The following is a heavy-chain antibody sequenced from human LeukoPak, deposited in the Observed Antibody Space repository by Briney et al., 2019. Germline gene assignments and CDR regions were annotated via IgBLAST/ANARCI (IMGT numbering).Heavy chain of an antibody. CDR3: ARGPHFMAAADY. V-gene: IGHV3-53*01. D-gene: IGHD6-13*01. Sequence: GGSLRLSCAASGFTVSSNYMSWVRQAPGKGLEWVSVIYSGGSTYYADSVKGRFTISSDNSKNTLYLQMNSLRAEDTAVYYCARGPHFMAAADYWGQGTLVTVSS. CDR2: IYSGGST. CDR1: GFTVSSNY. J-gene: IGHJ4*02.